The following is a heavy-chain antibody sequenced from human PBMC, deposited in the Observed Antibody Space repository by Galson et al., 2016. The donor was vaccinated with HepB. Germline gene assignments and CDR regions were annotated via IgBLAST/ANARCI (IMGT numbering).Heavy chain of an antibody. D-gene: IGHD3-10*01. V-gene: IGHV6-1*01. CDR3: ARAVMLGRGMDV. Sequence: ISGDSVYNNGAAWVWIRQFPSRGLEWLGRTFYRSTWENHYTGSVRNRITISPDTSRNQFSLHLNSVTPEDTAVYYCARAVMLGRGMDVWGQGTTVTVSS. CDR2: TFYRSTWEN. J-gene: IGHJ6*02. CDR1: GDSVYNNGAA.